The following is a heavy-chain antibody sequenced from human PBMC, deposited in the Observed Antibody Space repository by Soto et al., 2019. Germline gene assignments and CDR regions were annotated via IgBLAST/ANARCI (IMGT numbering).Heavy chain of an antibody. CDR1: GYNFFDYG. J-gene: IGHJ5*02. V-gene: IGHV1-18*01. CDR3: ARGRPVSSIGPLLA. CDR2: VSPKSGNT. Sequence: QIQLVQAGAEVKKPGASVKVSCKASGYNFFDYGVSWVRQAPGQGLAWMGWVSPKSGNTDYARKVQGRVTMTTDISTSTAHMELRGLISDDTGVYYCARGRPVSSIGPLLAWGQGTLVSFSS.